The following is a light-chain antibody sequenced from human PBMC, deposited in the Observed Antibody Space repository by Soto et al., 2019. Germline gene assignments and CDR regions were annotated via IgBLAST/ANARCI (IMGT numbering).Light chain of an antibody. Sequence: QSALTQPASVSGSPGQSITISCTGTSSDVGGYNYVSWYQQHPGKAPKLMIYDVSKRPAGVPDRFSGSKSGNTASLTVSGLQAEDEADYHCNSYAGSNTMVFGGGTKLTVL. J-gene: IGLJ2*01. CDR2: DVS. CDR3: NSYAGSNTMV. V-gene: IGLV2-8*01. CDR1: SSDVGGYNY.